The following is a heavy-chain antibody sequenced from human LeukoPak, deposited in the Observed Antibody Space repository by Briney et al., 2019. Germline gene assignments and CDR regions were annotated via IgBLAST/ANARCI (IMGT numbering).Heavy chain of an antibody. CDR2: ISWNSGSI. V-gene: IGHV3-9*01. J-gene: IGHJ3*02. D-gene: IGHD2-15*01. CDR1: GFTFDDYA. CDR3: ARAQYCSGGSCYYDAFDI. Sequence: PGGSLRLSCAASGFTFDDYAMHWVRQAPGKGLEWVSGISWNSGSIGYADSVKGRFTISRDNAKNSLYLQMNSLRAEDTAVYYCARAQYCSGGSCYYDAFDIWGQGTMVTVSS.